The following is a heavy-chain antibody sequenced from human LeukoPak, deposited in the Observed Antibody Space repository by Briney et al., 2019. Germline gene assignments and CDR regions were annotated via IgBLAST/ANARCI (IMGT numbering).Heavy chain of an antibody. CDR3: AKDGGWTFDI. D-gene: IGHD2-15*01. CDR1: GFTFSNSG. Sequence: HSGGSLRLSCAASGFTFSNSGMHWVRQAPGKGLEWVAFIGHDGSNKFYAESVKGRFTISGDNSKNTAYLQMNSLRAEDTAIYYCAKDGGWTFDIWGQGTMVTVSS. CDR2: IGHDGSNK. V-gene: IGHV3-30*02. J-gene: IGHJ3*02.